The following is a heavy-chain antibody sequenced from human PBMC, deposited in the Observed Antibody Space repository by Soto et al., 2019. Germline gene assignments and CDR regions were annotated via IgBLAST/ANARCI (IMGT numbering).Heavy chain of an antibody. D-gene: IGHD3-10*01. CDR2: IYWHDDK. V-gene: IGHV2-5*01. J-gene: IGHJ3*01. CDR3: AHRRGGCYFDWGTYYHDVFDV. CDR1: GFSLSTSELG. Sequence: SGPTLVNPTQTLTLTCAFSGFSLSTSELGVAWIRRPPGKALEWLALIYWHDDKRYSPSLKSRFTITKHTSRNQVFLTMTNVDPVDTATYYCAHRRGGCYFDWGTYYHDVFDVWGQGTMVTVSS.